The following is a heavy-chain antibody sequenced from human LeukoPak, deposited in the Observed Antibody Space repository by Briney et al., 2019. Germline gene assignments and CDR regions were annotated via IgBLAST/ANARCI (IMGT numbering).Heavy chain of an antibody. Sequence: AGGSLRLSCAASGFTFSSYSMNWVRQAPGKGLEWVSSISSSSSYIYYADSVKGRFTISRDNANNSLYLQMNSLRAEDTAVYYCARDQRYSSRKIYYYYMDVWGKGTTVTVSS. D-gene: IGHD5-12*01. V-gene: IGHV3-21*01. CDR3: ARDQRYSSRKIYYYYMDV. J-gene: IGHJ6*03. CDR2: ISSSSSYI. CDR1: GFTFSSYS.